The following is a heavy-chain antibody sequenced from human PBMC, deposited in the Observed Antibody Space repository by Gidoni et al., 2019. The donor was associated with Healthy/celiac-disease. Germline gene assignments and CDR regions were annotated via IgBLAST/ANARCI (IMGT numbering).Heavy chain of an antibody. CDR1: GGTFSSYA. CDR2: IIPIFGTA. CDR3: ARGLIVAAAHAPFDP. J-gene: IGHJ5*02. V-gene: IGHV1-69*12. Sequence: QVQLVQSGAEVQKPGSSVKVSCKASGGTFSSYAIRWGRQAPGQGLEWMGGIIPIFGTANYAQKFQGRVTITADESTSTAYMERSSLRSEDTAVYYCARGLIVAAAHAPFDPWGQGTLVTVSS. D-gene: IGHD2-2*01.